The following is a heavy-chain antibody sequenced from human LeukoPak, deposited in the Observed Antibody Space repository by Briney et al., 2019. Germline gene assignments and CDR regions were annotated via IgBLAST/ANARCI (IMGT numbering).Heavy chain of an antibody. J-gene: IGHJ5*02. V-gene: IGHV4-39*01. D-gene: IGHD3-16*01. CDR3: ARPHLTWRVEYFDP. Sequence: PSETLSLTCTVSGDSINSNSYHWGWIRPPPGKGLEWLGTVYSTGNTYYTPSLKSRVTISVDTSNNQFSLKLTSVTAADTAVYYCARPHLTWRVEYFDPWGQGTLVTVSS. CDR1: GDSINSNSYH. CDR2: VYSTGNT.